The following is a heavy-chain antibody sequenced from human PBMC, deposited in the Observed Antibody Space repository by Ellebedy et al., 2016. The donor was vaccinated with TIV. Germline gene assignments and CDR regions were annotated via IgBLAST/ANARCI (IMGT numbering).Heavy chain of an antibody. Sequence: MPSETLSLTCTVSGGSLTNHFWSRIRQPPGKGLEWIASIYYTGTTNYNPSLKSGVIISVDTSKNQISLTLMTSVTTADTAVYYCARWVGHFDFWGQGAQVTVSS. CDR2: IYYTGTT. J-gene: IGHJ4*02. CDR3: ARWVGHFDF. CDR1: GGSLTNHF. D-gene: IGHD1-26*01. V-gene: IGHV4-59*11.